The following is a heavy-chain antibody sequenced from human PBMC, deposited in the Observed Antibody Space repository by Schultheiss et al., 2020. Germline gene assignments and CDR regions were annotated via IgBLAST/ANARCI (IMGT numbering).Heavy chain of an antibody. CDR1: GLTFSNYW. J-gene: IGHJ4*02. CDR3: TTSLGPSSGWPEYYFDY. D-gene: IGHD6-19*01. Sequence: GGSLRLSCAASGLTFSNYWMHWVRQAPGKGLVWVSRINDDGSSTTYADSVKGRFTVSRDNAKNTLYLQMNSLKTEDTAVYYCTTSLGPSSGWPEYYFDYWGQGTLVTVSS. CDR2: INDDGSST. V-gene: IGHV3-74*03.